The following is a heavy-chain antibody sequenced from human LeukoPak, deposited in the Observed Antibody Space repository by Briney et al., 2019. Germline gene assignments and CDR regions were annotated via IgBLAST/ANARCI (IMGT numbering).Heavy chain of an antibody. V-gene: IGHV3-30*18. CDR1: GFTFGSYG. D-gene: IGHD5-24*01. Sequence: PGRSLRLSCAASGFTFGSYGMHWVRQAPGKGLEWVAVISYDGSNKYYADSVKGRFTISRDNSKNTLYLQMNSLRAEDTAVYYCAKDRDWYYFDYWGQGTLVTVSS. J-gene: IGHJ4*02. CDR3: AKDRDWYYFDY. CDR2: ISYDGSNK.